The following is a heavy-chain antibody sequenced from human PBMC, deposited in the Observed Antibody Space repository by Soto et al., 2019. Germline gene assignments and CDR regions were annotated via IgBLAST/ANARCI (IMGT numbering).Heavy chain of an antibody. CDR1: DLTFSTYE. CDR2: ISSSGGTI. Sequence: PWGSLLLPCARSDLTFSTYEMNWVRQAPRNGLEWISYISSSGGTIYYADSVKGRFTISRDNAKNSLSLQMNSLRAEDTAVYYCARVQKGIVVLISYYFDYWGQGTPVTVSS. J-gene: IGHJ4*02. V-gene: IGHV3-48*03. CDR3: ARVQKGIVVLISYYFDY. D-gene: IGHD3-22*01.